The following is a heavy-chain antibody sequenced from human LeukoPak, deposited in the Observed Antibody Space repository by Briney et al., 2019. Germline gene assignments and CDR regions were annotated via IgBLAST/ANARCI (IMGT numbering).Heavy chain of an antibody. Sequence: GGSLRLSCAAPGFSFSSYAMTWVRRAPGKGLEWVSTISATSSGTFYADSVKGRFSISRDNSKNTMFLQINSLSAEDTVLYYCAKSILSAYGYYFDSWGQGTLLSVSS. CDR2: ISATSSGT. CDR1: GFSFSSYA. CDR3: AKSILSAYGYYFDS. D-gene: IGHD5-18*01. V-gene: IGHV3-23*01. J-gene: IGHJ4*02.